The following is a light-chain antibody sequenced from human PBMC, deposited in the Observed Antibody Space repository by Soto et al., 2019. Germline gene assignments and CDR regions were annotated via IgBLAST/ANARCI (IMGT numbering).Light chain of an antibody. Sequence: DIQMTQSPSSVSASVGDGVTITCRASQGISTSLGWYQQKPGKAHKLLIYAAYSLQSGVQSRFSGTGSGTDFTLTIRSLQPEDFATYYCKQTNSFPLTFGGGTKVDIK. CDR3: KQTNSFPLT. CDR1: QGISTS. CDR2: AAY. V-gene: IGKV1D-12*01. J-gene: IGKJ4*01.